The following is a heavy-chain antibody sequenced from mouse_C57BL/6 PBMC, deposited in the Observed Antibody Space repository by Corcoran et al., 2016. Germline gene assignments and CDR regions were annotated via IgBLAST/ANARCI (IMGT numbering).Heavy chain of an antibody. CDR3: AREIYDGYYGAY. V-gene: IGHV3-6*01. Sequence: DVQLQESGPGLVKPSQSLSLTCSVTGYSITSGYYWNWIRQFPGNKLEWMGYISYDGSNNYNPSLKNRISITRDTSKNQFFLKLNSVTTEDTATYYCAREIYDGYYGAYWGQGTLVTVSA. CDR1: GYSITSGYY. J-gene: IGHJ3*01. CDR2: ISYDGSN. D-gene: IGHD2-3*01.